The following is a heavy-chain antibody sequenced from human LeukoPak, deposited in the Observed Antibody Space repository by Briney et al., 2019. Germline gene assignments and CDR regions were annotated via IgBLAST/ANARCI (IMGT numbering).Heavy chain of an antibody. CDR2: INPNSGGT. CDR3: ARDFPGSGWYIDY. V-gene: IGHV1-2*02. J-gene: IGHJ4*02. D-gene: IGHD6-19*01. CDR1: GYTFTDYH. Sequence: ASVKVSCKASGYTFTDYHMHWVRQAPGQGLEWMGWINPNSGGTNYAQKFQGRVTMTRDTSISTAYMELSRLRSDDTTVYYCARDFPGSGWYIDYWGQGTLVTVSS.